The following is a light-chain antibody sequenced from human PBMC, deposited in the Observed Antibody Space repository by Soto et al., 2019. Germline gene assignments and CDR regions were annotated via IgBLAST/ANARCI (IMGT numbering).Light chain of an antibody. Sequence: DIQMTQSPSSLSASVGDRVTITCRASQAISSHLAWYQQKPGKAPKLLVYDVSSLESGVPSRFSGSGSGTEFILTIRSLQPDDFATYSCQQYDSYSWTFDQGTKVDIK. J-gene: IGKJ1*01. CDR2: DVS. CDR3: QQYDSYSWT. CDR1: QAISSH. V-gene: IGKV1-5*01.